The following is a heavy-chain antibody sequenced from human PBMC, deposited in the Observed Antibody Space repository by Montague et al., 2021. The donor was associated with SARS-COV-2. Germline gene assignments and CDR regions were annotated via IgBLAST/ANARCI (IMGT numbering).Heavy chain of an antibody. V-gene: IGHV5-51*01. Sequence: QSVAEVKTPGESLKISCNGSGYSFTKYWIGWVRQMPGKGLEWMGIIYPGDSDSRYSPSFQGQVTISADKSISTAYLQWSSLKASDTAMYYCARRGFDTNGYYSYFDYWGQGTLVTVSS. CDR3: ARRGFDTNGYYSYFDY. D-gene: IGHD3-22*01. CDR2: IYPGDSDS. J-gene: IGHJ4*02. CDR1: GYSFTKYW.